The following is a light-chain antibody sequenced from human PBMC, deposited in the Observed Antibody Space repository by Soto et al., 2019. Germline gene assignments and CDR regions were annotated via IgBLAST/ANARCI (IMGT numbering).Light chain of an antibody. CDR2: NNN. CDR3: AAWDDSLNGYV. V-gene: IGLV1-44*01. Sequence: QAVVTQPPSASGTHGQRVTISCSGGSSNIGTNAVNWYQQLPGTAPKLLIYNNNQRPSGVPDRFSGSKSGTSASLAISGLQSEDEADYYCAAWDDSLNGYVFGTGTKLTVL. CDR1: SSNIGTNA. J-gene: IGLJ1*01.